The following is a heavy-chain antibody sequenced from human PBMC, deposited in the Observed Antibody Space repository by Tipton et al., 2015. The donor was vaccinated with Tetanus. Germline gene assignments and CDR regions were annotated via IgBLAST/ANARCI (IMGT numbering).Heavy chain of an antibody. J-gene: IGHJ4*02. CDR3: ARRGGLVGIYFHY. Sequence: TLSLTCTVSGGSISGRSSYWGWIRQPPEKGLEWIATFYYGGSSYYNPSLMSRVTISVDTSKNQFSLKLNAMTAADTAVYYCARRGGLVGIYFHYWGQGTLVTVSS. CDR2: FYYGGSS. D-gene: IGHD3-16*01. CDR1: GGSISGRSSY. V-gene: IGHV4-39*01.